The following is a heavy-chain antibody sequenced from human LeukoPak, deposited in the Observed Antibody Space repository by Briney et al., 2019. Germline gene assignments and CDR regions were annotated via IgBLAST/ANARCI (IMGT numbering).Heavy chain of an antibody. D-gene: IGHD6-6*01. Sequence: SETLSLTCTVSGDSISSYYWSWIRQPPGKGLQWIGYGHYGGSTNYNPSLKSRVTMSVDTSKNQFSLKLSSVTAADTAVYYCAGGSTRPDFWGQGTLVTVSS. CDR3: AGGSTRPDF. CDR1: GDSISSYY. CDR2: GHYGGST. J-gene: IGHJ4*02. V-gene: IGHV4-59*01.